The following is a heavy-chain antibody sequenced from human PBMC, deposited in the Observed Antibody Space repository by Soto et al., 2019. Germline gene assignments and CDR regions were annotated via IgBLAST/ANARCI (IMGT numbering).Heavy chain of an antibody. J-gene: IGHJ4*02. D-gene: IGHD1-26*01. Sequence: EVQLLESGGGLVQPGGSLRLSCAASGFTFSSYAMRWVRQAPVKGLEWVSAISSSGGSIYYADSVKGRFTISRDNSKNTLYLQMNSLRAEDTAVYYCARRGSGSYYDYWGQGTLVTVSS. CDR3: ARRGSGSYYDY. CDR2: ISSSGGSI. CDR1: GFTFSSYA. V-gene: IGHV3-23*01.